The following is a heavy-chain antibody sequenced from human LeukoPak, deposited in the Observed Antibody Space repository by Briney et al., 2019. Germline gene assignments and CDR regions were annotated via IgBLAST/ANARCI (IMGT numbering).Heavy chain of an antibody. CDR3: ARRSYYYDSSGYPDYWFDP. CDR1: GYTFTSYG. Sequence: ASVKVSCKASGYTFTSYGISWVRQAPGQGLEWMGIINPSGGSTSYAQKFQGRVTMTRDTSTSTVYTELSSLRSEDTAVYYCARRSYYYDSSGYPDYWFDPWGQGTLVTVSS. D-gene: IGHD3-22*01. CDR2: INPSGGST. V-gene: IGHV1-46*01. J-gene: IGHJ5*02.